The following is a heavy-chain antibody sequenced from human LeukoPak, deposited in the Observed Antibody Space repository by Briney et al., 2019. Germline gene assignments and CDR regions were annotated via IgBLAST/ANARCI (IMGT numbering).Heavy chain of an antibody. J-gene: IGHJ4*02. D-gene: IGHD4-23*01. CDR2: IREDGGHK. V-gene: IGHV3-7*01. Sequence: GGSLRLSCVASGFTFTDHWMSWVRQAPGKGLEWVANIREDGGHKNYVDSVRGRFTISRDNAKNSLFLQMDSLRVDDTAIYYCARDGRGGHNDFWGQGTLITVSS. CDR3: ARDGRGGHNDF. CDR1: GFTFTDHW.